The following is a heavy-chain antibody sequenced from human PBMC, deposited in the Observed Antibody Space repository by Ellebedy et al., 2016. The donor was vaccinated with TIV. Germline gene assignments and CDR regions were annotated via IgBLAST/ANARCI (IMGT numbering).Heavy chain of an antibody. CDR1: GFTFSGYW. J-gene: IGHJ3*02. D-gene: IGHD4-23*01. CDR3: ARQTVETSVNDAFDI. CDR2: IKQDGTEK. V-gene: IGHV3-7*01. Sequence: PGGSLRLSCAASGFTFSGYWMSWVRQAPGKGLEWVANIKQDGTEKYYVDSVKGRFTISRDNAKNSLYLQMNSLRAEDTAVYYCARQTVETSVNDAFDIWGLGTVVTVSS.